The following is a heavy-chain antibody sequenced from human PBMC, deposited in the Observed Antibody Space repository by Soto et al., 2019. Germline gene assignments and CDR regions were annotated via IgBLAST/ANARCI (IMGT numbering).Heavy chain of an antibody. V-gene: IGHV1-2*04. Sequence: ASVKVSWKASGYTFTGYYMHWVRQAPGQGLEWMGWINPNSGGTNYAQKFQGWVTMTRDTSISTAYMELRRLRSDDTAVYYCARDSWYYYDSSGYYFSDHYGMDVWGQGTTVTVSS. J-gene: IGHJ6*02. D-gene: IGHD3-22*01. CDR1: GYTFTGYY. CDR2: INPNSGGT. CDR3: ARDSWYYYDSSGYYFSDHYGMDV.